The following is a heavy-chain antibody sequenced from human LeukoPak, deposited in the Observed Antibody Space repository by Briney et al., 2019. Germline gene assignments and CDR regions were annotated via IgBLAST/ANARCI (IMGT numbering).Heavy chain of an antibody. J-gene: IGHJ6*03. CDR3: ARGFIAARLGSYSFYMDV. CDR1: GDSISSRSYY. V-gene: IGHV4-39*01. Sequence: SETLSLTCTVSGDSISSRSYYWGWIRQPPGKGLEWIGSLYYSGTTYYNPSLKSRVTISVDTSENQFSLKLGSVTAADTAVYYCARGFIAARLGSYSFYMDVWGKGTTVTVSS. CDR2: LYYSGTT. D-gene: IGHD6-6*01.